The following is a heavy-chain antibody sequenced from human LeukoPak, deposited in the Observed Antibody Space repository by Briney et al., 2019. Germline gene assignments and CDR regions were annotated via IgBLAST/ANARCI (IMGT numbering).Heavy chain of an antibody. J-gene: IGHJ5*02. Sequence: GGSLRLSCAASGFTFTTYAMTWVRQAPGQGLEWVSSVSGSGGTTYYADSVKGRFTISRDNSKNTLYLQMNSLIAEDTAVYYCARGCVSNDCADSRRFDPWGQGTLVTVSS. CDR1: GFTFTTYA. V-gene: IGHV3-23*01. D-gene: IGHD1-1*01. CDR3: ARGCVSNDCADSRRFDP. CDR2: VSGSGGTT.